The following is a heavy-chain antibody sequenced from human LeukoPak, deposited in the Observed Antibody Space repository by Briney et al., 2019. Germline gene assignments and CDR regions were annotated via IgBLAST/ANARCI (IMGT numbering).Heavy chain of an antibody. V-gene: IGHV4-61*01. Sequence: SETLSLTCTVSGGAINSSLYYWGWIRQPPGKGLEWIGYIYYTGSTHYNPSLKSRVTISVDTSKNQFSLRLSSVTAADTAVYYCARDRGGYSSSWFDYWGQGALVTVSS. CDR3: ARDRGGYSSSWFDY. J-gene: IGHJ4*02. D-gene: IGHD6-13*01. CDR2: IYYTGST. CDR1: GGAINSSLYY.